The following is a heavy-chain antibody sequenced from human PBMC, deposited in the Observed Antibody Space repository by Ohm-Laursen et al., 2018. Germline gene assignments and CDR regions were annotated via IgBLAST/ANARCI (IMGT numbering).Heavy chain of an antibody. Sequence: SLRLSCTASGFTLSDFYMSWIRQAPGKGLEWISYITSSGDTLYYVDSVQGRFTISRDNAKNSLYLQMNSLRVEDTAVYYCARNLGYCSGGGCYYFDPWGQGTLVTVSS. D-gene: IGHD2-15*01. CDR1: GFTLSDFY. V-gene: IGHV3-11*01. CDR3: ARNLGYCSGGGCYYFDP. J-gene: IGHJ5*02. CDR2: ITSSGDTL.